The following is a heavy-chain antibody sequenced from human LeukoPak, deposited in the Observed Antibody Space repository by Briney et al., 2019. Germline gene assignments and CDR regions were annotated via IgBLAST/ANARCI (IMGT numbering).Heavy chain of an antibody. CDR2: IKSKTDGGTT. CDR3: TTGRVIVVVPAAIPDY. Sequence: PGGSLRLSCTASGFTFGEYAVSWFRQAPGKGLEWVGRIKSKTDGGTTDYAAPVKGRFTISRDDSKNTLYLQMNSLKTEDTAVYYCTTGRVIVVVPAAIPDYWGQGTLVTVSS. CDR1: GFTFGEYA. D-gene: IGHD2-2*01. J-gene: IGHJ4*02. V-gene: IGHV3-15*01.